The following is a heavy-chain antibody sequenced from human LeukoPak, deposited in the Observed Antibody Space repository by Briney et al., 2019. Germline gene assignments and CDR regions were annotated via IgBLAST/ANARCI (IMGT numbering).Heavy chain of an antibody. CDR1: GFTFSDYY. Sequence: PGGSLRLSCAASGFTFSDYYMTWIRQAPGKGLEWVSYISSSASPIYYADSVKGRFTISRGNARNSLYLQMNTLRADDTAVYYCARGAVAGSWSDFAAFDIWGQGTMVTVSS. J-gene: IGHJ3*02. V-gene: IGHV3-11*01. CDR3: ARGAVAGSWSDFAAFDI. CDR2: ISSSASPI. D-gene: IGHD6-19*01.